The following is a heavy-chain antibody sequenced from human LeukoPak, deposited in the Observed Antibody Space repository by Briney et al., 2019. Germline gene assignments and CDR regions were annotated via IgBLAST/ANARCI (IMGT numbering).Heavy chain of an antibody. Sequence: PGGSLRLSCVGPGFMFSNFRMSWGRQPPGKGLEWVAHTNPDGSEKYYVDSVKGRFTISRDNAKISLYLQMNSLRAEDTAVYYCARVLAAADDYWGQGTLVTVSS. J-gene: IGHJ4*02. CDR2: TNPDGSEK. CDR3: ARVLAAADDY. V-gene: IGHV3-7*01. CDR1: GFMFSNFR. D-gene: IGHD6-13*01.